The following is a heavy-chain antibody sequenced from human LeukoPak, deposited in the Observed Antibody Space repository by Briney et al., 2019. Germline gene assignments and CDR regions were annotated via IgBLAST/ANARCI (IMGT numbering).Heavy chain of an antibody. V-gene: IGHV4-34*01. J-gene: IGHJ6*03. CDR1: GGSFSGYY. Sequence: SETLSLTRAVYGGSFSGYYWSWIRQPPGKGLEWIGEINHSGSTNYNPSLKSRVTISVDTSKNQFSLKLSSVTAADTAVYYCARLGSAMDYYMDVWGKGTTVTISS. CDR3: ARLGSAMDYYMDV. D-gene: IGHD3-10*01. CDR2: INHSGST.